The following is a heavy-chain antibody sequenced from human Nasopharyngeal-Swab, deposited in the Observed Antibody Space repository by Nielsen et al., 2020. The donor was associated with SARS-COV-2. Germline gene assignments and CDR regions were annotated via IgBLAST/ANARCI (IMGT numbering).Heavy chain of an antibody. CDR2: IWYDGSNK. Sequence: GESLKISCAASGFTFSSYGMHWVRQAPGKGLEWVAVIWYDGSNKYYADSVKGRFTISRDNSKNTLYLQMNSLRAEDTAVYYCARSIAARPYYYYGMDVWGQGTTGTVSS. CDR1: GFTFSSYG. CDR3: ARSIAARPYYYYGMDV. J-gene: IGHJ6*02. V-gene: IGHV3-33*01. D-gene: IGHD6-6*01.